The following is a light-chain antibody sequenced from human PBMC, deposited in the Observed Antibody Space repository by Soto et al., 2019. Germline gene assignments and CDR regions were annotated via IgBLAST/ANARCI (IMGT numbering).Light chain of an antibody. V-gene: IGKV3-11*01. J-gene: IGKJ5*01. CDR3: QHYHSGHRIA. CDR1: QNISNY. CDR2: DVS. Sequence: IVLTQSPATLSLSPGIRATLSCRASQNISNYLIWYQHKPGQAPRLLIYDVSNRATGIPARFSGSGSGTDFTLTISSLEPEDFALYYCQHYHSGHRIAFGQGTRLEIK.